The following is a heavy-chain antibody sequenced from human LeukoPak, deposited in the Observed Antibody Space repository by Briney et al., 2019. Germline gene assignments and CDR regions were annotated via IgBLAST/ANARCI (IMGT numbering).Heavy chain of an antibody. D-gene: IGHD4-11*01. CDR1: GFTFSDYD. CDR2: ISSSGSTI. Sequence: GGSLRLSCAASGFTFSDYDMNWVRQAPGKGLEWVSYISSSGSTIYYADPVKGRFTISRDNAKNSLYLQMNSLRAEDTAVYYCARGFWDSNYDYYYYGMDVWGQGTTVTVSS. CDR3: ARGFWDSNYDYYYYGMDV. J-gene: IGHJ6*02. V-gene: IGHV3-48*03.